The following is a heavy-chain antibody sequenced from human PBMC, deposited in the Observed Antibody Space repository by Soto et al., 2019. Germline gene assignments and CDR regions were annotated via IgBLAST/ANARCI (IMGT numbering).Heavy chain of an antibody. Sequence: LRLSCAASGFTFSSYAMHWVRQAPGKGLEWVAVISYDGSNKYYADSVKGRFTISRDNSKNTLYLQMNSLRAEDTAVYYCARDGRTTYYWGQGTLVTVSS. CDR2: ISYDGSNK. CDR3: ARDGRTTYY. J-gene: IGHJ4*02. D-gene: IGHD1-7*01. V-gene: IGHV3-30-3*01. CDR1: GFTFSSYA.